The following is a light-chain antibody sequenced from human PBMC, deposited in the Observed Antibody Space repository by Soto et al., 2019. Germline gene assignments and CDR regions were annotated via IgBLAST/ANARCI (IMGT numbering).Light chain of an antibody. V-gene: IGKV3-11*01. CDR1: QSINTF. CDR2: DAS. J-gene: IGKJ4*01. CDR3: QQRDTWPPLT. Sequence: EIVLTQSPATLSLSPGERATLSCRASQSINTFLGWYQQKPGQAPRLLIYDASNRATGIPARFSGSGSGTDFTLTISSLEPEDFAIYYCQQRDTWPPLTFGGGTKVEIK.